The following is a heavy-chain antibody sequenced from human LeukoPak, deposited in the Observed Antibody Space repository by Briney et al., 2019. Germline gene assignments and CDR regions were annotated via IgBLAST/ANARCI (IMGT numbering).Heavy chain of an antibody. D-gene: IGHD6-13*01. Sequence: PSETLSLTCAVSGGSISSSNWWSWVRQPPGKGLEWIGEIYHSGTNYNPSLKSRVTISVDTSKNQFSLKLSSVTAADTAVYYCARGPLAAADDYWGQGTLVTVSS. CDR2: IYHSGT. CDR3: ARGPLAAADDY. V-gene: IGHV4-4*02. CDR1: GGSISSSNW. J-gene: IGHJ4*02.